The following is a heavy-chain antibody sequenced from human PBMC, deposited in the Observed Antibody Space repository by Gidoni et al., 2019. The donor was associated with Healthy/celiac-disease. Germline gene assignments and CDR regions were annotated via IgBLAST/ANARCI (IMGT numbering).Heavy chain of an antibody. V-gene: IGHV1-18*01. CDR1: GYTFTSYG. CDR2: ISAYNGNT. Sequence: QVQLVQSGAEVKKPGASVKVSCKASGYTFTSYGISWVRQAPGQGLEWMGWISAYNGNTNYAQKLQGRVTMTTDTSTSTAYMELRSLRSDDTAVYYCARPGYYYGSGSYARYYYYYYGMDVWGQGTTVTVSS. J-gene: IGHJ6*02. D-gene: IGHD3-10*01. CDR3: ARPGYYYGSGSYARYYYYYYGMDV.